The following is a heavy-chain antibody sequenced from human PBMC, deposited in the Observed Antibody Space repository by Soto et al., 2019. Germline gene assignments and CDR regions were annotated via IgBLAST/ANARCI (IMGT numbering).Heavy chain of an antibody. CDR2: ISSNGGST. D-gene: IGHD3-16*01. CDR1: GFTFSSYA. CDR3: ARGLGYMGV. J-gene: IGHJ6*03. Sequence: GGSLRLSCAASGFTFSSYAMHWVRQAPGKGLEYVSAISSNGGSTYYANSVKGRFTISRDNSKNTLYLQMGSLRAEDMAVYYCARGLGYMGVWGKGTTVTVSS. V-gene: IGHV3-64*01.